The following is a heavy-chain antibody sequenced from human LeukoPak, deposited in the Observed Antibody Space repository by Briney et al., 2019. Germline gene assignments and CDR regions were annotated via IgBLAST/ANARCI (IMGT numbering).Heavy chain of an antibody. Sequence: SETLSLTCTVSGGSISSYYWSWIRQPPGKGLEWIGYIYYSGSTNYNPSLKSRVTISVDTSKNQFSLKLSSVTAADTAVYYCARHQYSSGWYGGGQGTLVTVSS. D-gene: IGHD6-19*01. CDR3: ARHQYSSGWYG. V-gene: IGHV4-59*08. J-gene: IGHJ4*02. CDR1: GGSISSYY. CDR2: IYYSGST.